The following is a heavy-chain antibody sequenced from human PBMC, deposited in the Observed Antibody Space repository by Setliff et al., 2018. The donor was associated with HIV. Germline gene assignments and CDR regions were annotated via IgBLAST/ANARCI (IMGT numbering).Heavy chain of an antibody. CDR2: INPNSGAT. J-gene: IGHJ3*02. Sequence: ASVKVSCKASGYTFSGYYLHWVRRAPGQGLEWMGWINPNSGATNYAQNFQGRVTMTRDTSISTAYMDLSSLTSDDTAVYYCARLGLFYDAFNIWGQGTMVTVSS. CDR3: ARLGLFYDAFNI. CDR1: GYTFSGYY. D-gene: IGHD3-22*01. V-gene: IGHV1-2*02.